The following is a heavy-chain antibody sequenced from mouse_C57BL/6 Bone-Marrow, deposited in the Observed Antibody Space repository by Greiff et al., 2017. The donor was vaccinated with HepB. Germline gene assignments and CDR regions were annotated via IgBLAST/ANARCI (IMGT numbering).Heavy chain of an antibody. D-gene: IGHD2-2*01. CDR3: ARSTMVTFDY. CDR1: GYTFTSYG. J-gene: IGHJ2*01. CDR2: IYPRSGNT. Sequence: VQGVESGAELARPGASVKLSCKASGYTFTSYGISWVKQRTGQGLEWIGEIYPRSGNTYYNEKFKGKATLTADKSSSTAYMELRSLTSEDSAVYFCARSTMVTFDYWGQGTTLTVSS. V-gene: IGHV1-81*01.